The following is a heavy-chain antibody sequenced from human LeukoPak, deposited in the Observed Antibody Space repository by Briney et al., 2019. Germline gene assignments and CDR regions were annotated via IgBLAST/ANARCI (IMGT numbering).Heavy chain of an antibody. Sequence: PGGSLTLSCAASGFTFSSYEMNWLRPAPAKGLAGVSYISSSGRTTYSPDSVKGRFTFSRDNPKNSLYLQINNLTDDDTAVYFCSRERYDFWSGGGFDYWGQGTLVTVSS. D-gene: IGHD3-3*01. J-gene: IGHJ4*02. V-gene: IGHV3-48*03. CDR2: ISSSGRTT. CDR3: SRERYDFWSGGGFDY. CDR1: GFTFSSYE.